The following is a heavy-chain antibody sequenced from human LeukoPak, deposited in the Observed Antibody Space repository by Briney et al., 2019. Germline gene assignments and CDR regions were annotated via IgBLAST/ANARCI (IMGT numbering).Heavy chain of an antibody. CDR3: ARSQYSSMGFDY. Sequence: GGSLRLSCAASGFTFSSYWMHWVRQAPGKGLVWVSRINSDGSSTSYADSVKGRFTISRDNAKNTLYLQMNSLRAEDTAVYYCARSQYSSMGFDYWGQGTLVTVSS. V-gene: IGHV3-74*01. CDR2: INSDGSST. D-gene: IGHD5-18*01. CDR1: GFTFSSYW. J-gene: IGHJ4*02.